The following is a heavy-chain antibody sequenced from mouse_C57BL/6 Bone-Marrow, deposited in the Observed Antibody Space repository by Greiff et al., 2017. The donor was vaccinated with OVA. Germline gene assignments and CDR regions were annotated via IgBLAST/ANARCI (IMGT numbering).Heavy chain of an antibody. CDR1: DSEVFPIAY. J-gene: IGHJ1*03. D-gene: IGHD1-1*01. CDR3: ARPSLIYYYGRGYFDV. V-gene: IGHV15-2*01. CDR2: ILPSIGRT. Sequence: QVQLQQSGSELRSPGSSVKLSCKDFDSEVFPIAYMSWVRQKPGHGFEWIGGILPSIGRTIYGEKFEDKATLDADTLSNTAYLELNSLTSEDSAIYYCARPSLIYYYGRGYFDVWGTGTTVTVSS.